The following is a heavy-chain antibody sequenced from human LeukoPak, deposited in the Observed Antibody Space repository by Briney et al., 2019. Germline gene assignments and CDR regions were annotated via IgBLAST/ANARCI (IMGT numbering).Heavy chain of an antibody. CDR1: GFTFSSYG. V-gene: IGHV3-33*01. J-gene: IGHJ4*02. CDR2: IWYDGSNK. D-gene: IGHD3-22*01. Sequence: PGRSLRLSCAASGFTFSSYGMHWVRQAPGKGLEWVAVIWYDGSNKYYADSVKGRFTISRDNSKNTLYLQMNSLRAEDTAVYYCARDRMDSSGYYQFFFDYWGQGTLVTVSS. CDR3: ARDRMDSSGYYQFFFDY.